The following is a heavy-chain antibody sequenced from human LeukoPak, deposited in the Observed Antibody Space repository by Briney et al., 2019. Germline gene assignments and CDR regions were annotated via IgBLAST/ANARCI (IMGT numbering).Heavy chain of an antibody. V-gene: IGHV1-2*02. Sequence: GASVKVSCKASGYTFTGYYMHWVRQAPVQGLEWVGWINPNSGDTNYAQNFQGRVTMTRDASISTAYMELSSPRSDDTAVYYCAREAGGSSWPLSHFDYWGQGTLVTVSS. D-gene: IGHD6-13*01. CDR2: INPNSGDT. J-gene: IGHJ4*02. CDR1: GYTFTGYY. CDR3: AREAGGSSWPLSHFDY.